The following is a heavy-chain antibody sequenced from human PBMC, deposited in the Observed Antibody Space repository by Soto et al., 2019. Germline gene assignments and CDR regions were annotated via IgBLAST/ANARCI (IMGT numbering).Heavy chain of an antibody. CDR1: GGTFSSYA. V-gene: IGHV1-69*12. Sequence: QVQLVQSGAEVKKPGSSVKVSCKASGGTFSSYAISWVRQAPGQGLEWMGGIIPIFGTANYAQKFQGRVTITADESTSTAYRELSSLGSDDTAVYYCASLGDSSGYYYPQYTDWYFDLWGRGTLVTVSA. D-gene: IGHD3-22*01. CDR3: ASLGDSSGYYYPQYTDWYFDL. CDR2: IIPIFGTA. J-gene: IGHJ2*01.